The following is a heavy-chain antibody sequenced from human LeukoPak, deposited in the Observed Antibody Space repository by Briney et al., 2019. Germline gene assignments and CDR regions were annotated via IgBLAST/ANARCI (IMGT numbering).Heavy chain of an antibody. J-gene: IGHJ4*02. CDR1: GFTFSSYA. Sequence: SGGSLRLSCAASGFTFSSYAMNWVRQAPGKGLEWVSAISGSGGSTYYADSVKGRFTISRDNSKSTLYLQMNSLRAEDTAVYYCAKDSSGWNYYFDYWGQGTLVTVSS. V-gene: IGHV3-23*01. CDR3: AKDSSGWNYYFDY. CDR2: ISGSGGST. D-gene: IGHD6-19*01.